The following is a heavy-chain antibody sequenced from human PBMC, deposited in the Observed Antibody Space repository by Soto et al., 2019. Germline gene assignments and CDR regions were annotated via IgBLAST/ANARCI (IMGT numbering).Heavy chain of an antibody. CDR1: GYTLTELS. CDR3: ARGSDYDFWSGYLGV. J-gene: IGHJ6*04. CDR2: FNPEDGET. Sequence: GASVKVSCKVSGYTLTELSMHWVRQAPGKGLEWMGGFNPEDGETIYAQKFQGRVTMTRNTSISTAYMELSSLRSEDTAVYYCARGSDYDFWSGYLGVWGKGTTVTVSS. D-gene: IGHD3-3*01. V-gene: IGHV1-24*01.